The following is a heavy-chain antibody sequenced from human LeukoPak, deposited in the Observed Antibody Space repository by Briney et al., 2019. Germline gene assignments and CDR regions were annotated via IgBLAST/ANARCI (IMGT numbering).Heavy chain of an antibody. CDR1: GYTFTSYY. Sequence: ASVKVSCKASGYTFTSYYMHWVRQAPRQGLEWMGIINPSGGSTSYAQKFQGRVTMTRDTSTRTVYIELNSLRSEDTAVYYCARGSGLRFDYWGQGTLVTVSS. CDR3: ARGSGLRFDY. CDR2: INPSGGST. V-gene: IGHV1-46*01. J-gene: IGHJ4*02. D-gene: IGHD3-3*01.